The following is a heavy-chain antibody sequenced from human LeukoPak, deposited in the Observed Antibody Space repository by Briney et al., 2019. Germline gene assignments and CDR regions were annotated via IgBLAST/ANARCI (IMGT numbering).Heavy chain of an antibody. CDR1: GYTFTSYY. J-gene: IGHJ4*02. Sequence: ASVKVSCKASGYTFTSYYMHWVRQAPGQGLEWVGLINPSGGSTSYAQKFQGRVTMTRDMSTSTVYMELSSLRAEDTAVYYCARGGLYYDYVWGCQPGRNWGQGTLVSVSS. V-gene: IGHV1-46*01. D-gene: IGHD3-16*01. CDR3: ARGGLYYDYVWGCQPGRN. CDR2: INPSGGST.